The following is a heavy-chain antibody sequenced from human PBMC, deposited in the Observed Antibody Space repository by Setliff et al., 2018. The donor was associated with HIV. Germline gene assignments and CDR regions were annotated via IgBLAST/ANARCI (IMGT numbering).Heavy chain of an antibody. CDR1: GFTFDGFA. D-gene: IGHD6-19*01. Sequence: HPGGSLRLSCAASGFTFDGFAMHWVRQLPGGGLEWVAGISWNSADIGYADSVKGRFTISRDNAKNSLYLQMNSLTPEDMALYYCAKDMSSVIGAVAAGFDFWGQGVKVTVSS. CDR3: AKDMSSVIGAVAAGFDF. J-gene: IGHJ4*02. V-gene: IGHV3-9*03. CDR2: ISWNSADI.